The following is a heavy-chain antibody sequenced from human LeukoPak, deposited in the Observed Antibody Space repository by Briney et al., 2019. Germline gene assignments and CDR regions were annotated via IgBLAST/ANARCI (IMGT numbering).Heavy chain of an antibody. CDR3: ARSDPGDGYNWHYYYGMDV. D-gene: IGHD5-24*01. CDR2: ISSNGGST. J-gene: IGHJ6*02. Sequence: GGSLRLFCAASGFTFSSYAMSWVRQAPGKGLEYVSAISSNGGSTYYANSVKGRFTISRDNSKNTLYLQMGSLRAEDMAVYYCARSDPGDGYNWHYYYGMDVWGQGTTVTVSS. V-gene: IGHV3-64*01. CDR1: GFTFSSYA.